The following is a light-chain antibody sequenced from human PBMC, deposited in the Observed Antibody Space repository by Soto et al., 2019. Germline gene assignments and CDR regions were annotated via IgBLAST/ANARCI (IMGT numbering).Light chain of an antibody. CDR1: QSVMSNY. J-gene: IGKJ1*01. Sequence: EVVLTQSPGSLSLSPGERATLSCRASQSVMSNYLSWYQQKPGQAPRLLIYGASNRATGIPDRFSGSGSGTDFTLTISRLEPEDFAVYYCQQYGSSGTFGQGTKVDIK. CDR2: GAS. V-gene: IGKV3-20*01. CDR3: QQYGSSGT.